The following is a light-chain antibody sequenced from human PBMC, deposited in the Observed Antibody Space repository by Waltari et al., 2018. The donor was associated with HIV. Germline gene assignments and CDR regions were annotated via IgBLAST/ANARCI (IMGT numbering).Light chain of an antibody. J-gene: IGLJ3*02. Sequence: SSELTQDPIVSVTLGQTVTITCQGYSLRNYYASWHQLKPGQAPILVIYDKNTRPSGIPDRFSGSTSGNTASLTITGSQAEDEADYFCASRDNNGKRVLFGGGTKLTVL. CDR1: SLRNYY. CDR2: DKN. V-gene: IGLV3-19*01. CDR3: ASRDNNGKRVL.